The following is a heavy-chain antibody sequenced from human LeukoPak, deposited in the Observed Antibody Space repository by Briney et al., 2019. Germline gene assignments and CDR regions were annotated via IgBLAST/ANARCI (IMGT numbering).Heavy chain of an antibody. Sequence: GGSLRLFCAASGFTFSSYAMHWVRQAPGKGLEWVAVISYDGSNKYYADSVKGRFTISRDNSKNTLYLQMNSLRAEDTAVYYCARRGFMTTVTPFDYWGQGTLVTVSS. CDR1: GFTFSSYA. V-gene: IGHV3-30-3*01. CDR2: ISYDGSNK. CDR3: ARRGFMTTVTPFDY. D-gene: IGHD4-17*01. J-gene: IGHJ4*02.